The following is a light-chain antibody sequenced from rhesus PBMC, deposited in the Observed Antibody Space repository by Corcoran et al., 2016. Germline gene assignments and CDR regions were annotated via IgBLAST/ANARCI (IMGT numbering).Light chain of an antibody. CDR1: HDFASW. V-gene: IGKV1-22*01. Sequence: DIQMTQSPSSLSASVGDTVIITCHASHDFASWLAWNQQRPGKAPKLLIYKASSLQSGVPSRFSGRESGTDLILILRNLPPENFSTYYYLQYNSGPFTFCPGTKLDI. J-gene: IGKJ3*01. CDR2: KAS. CDR3: LQYNSGPFT.